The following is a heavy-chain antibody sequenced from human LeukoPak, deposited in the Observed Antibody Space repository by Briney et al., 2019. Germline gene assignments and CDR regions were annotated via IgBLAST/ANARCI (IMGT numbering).Heavy chain of an antibody. CDR1: GFTFSSYW. CDR2: IKQGGSEK. J-gene: IGHJ4*02. CDR3: ARDGSGPYFDY. D-gene: IGHD6-19*01. V-gene: IGHV3-7*01. Sequence: GGSLRLSCAASGFTFSSYWMSWVRQAPGKGLEWVANIKQGGSEKYYVDSVKGRFTISRDNAKNSLYLQMNSLRAEDTAVYYCARDGSGPYFDYWGQGTLVTVSS.